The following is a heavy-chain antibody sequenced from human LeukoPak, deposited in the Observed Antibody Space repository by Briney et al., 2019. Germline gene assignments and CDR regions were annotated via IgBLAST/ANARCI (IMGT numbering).Heavy chain of an antibody. CDR1: GGSFSGYY. D-gene: IGHD3-10*01. CDR3: ARGLSGSGS. CDR2: INHSGST. Sequence: PSETLSLTCAVYGGSFSGYYWSWIRQPPGKGLEWIGEINHSGSTNYNPSLKSRVTISVGTSKNQFSLKLSSVTAADTAVYYCARGLSGSGSWGQGTLVTVSS. V-gene: IGHV4-34*01. J-gene: IGHJ5*02.